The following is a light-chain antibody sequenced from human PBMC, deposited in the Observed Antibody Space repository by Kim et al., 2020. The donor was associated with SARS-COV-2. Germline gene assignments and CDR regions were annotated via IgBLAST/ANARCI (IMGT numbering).Light chain of an antibody. CDR3: QVWDSSSDHVV. CDR2: YDS. CDR1: NSGAKG. Sequence: APGKTARITCGRNNSGAKGVQWYQKKPGKAPVLVIYYDSDRPSGIPERFSGSNSGNTATLTITRVEAGDEADYYCQVWDSSSDHVVFGGGTQLTVL. V-gene: IGLV3-21*04. J-gene: IGLJ2*01.